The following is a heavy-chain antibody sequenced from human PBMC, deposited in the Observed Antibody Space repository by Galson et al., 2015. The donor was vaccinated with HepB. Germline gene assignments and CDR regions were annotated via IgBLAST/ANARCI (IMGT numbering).Heavy chain of an antibody. CDR2: ISYDGSTA. Sequence: SLRLSCAASGFTFSGYGMHWVRQAPGKGLEWVAVISYDGSTAYYIDSVKGRFTISRDNSKNTLYLQMNGLRAEDTAVYYCAKIYGDSTPDYWYFDLWGRGTLVTVSS. D-gene: IGHD4-17*01. CDR3: AKIYGDSTPDYWYFDL. V-gene: IGHV3-30*18. J-gene: IGHJ2*01. CDR1: GFTFSGYG.